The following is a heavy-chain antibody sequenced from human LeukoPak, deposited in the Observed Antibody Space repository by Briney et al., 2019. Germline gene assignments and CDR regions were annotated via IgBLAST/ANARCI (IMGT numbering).Heavy chain of an antibody. CDR2: INANSGGT. D-gene: IGHD6-19*01. J-gene: IGHJ4*02. V-gene: IGHV1-2*02. Sequence: GASVKVSCKASGYTFTGYYMHWVRQAPGQGLEWMGWINANSGGTNYAQKFQGRVTMTRDTSISTAYMELSRLRSDDTAVYYCARADRAVAGTDFDYWGQGTLVTVSS. CDR1: GYTFTGYY. CDR3: ARADRAVAGTDFDY.